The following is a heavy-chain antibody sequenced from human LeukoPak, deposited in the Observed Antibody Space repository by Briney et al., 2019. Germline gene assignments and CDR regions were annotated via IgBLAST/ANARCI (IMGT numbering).Heavy chain of an antibody. J-gene: IGHJ5*02. CDR2: ISAYNDNT. V-gene: IGHV1-18*01. CDR3: ARDFGSLLLRYSAFDP. Sequence: ASVKVSCKASGYTFTNYGISWVRQAHGQGLEWMGWISAYNDNTKSAQKFQGRITMTTDTSTSTAYMELRSLRSDDTAVYYCARDFGSLLLRYSAFDPWGQGTLVTVSS. D-gene: IGHD3-9*01. CDR1: GYTFTNYG.